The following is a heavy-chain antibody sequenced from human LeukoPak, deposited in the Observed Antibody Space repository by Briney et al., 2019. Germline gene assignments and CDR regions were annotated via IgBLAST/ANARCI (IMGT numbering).Heavy chain of an antibody. V-gene: IGHV3-23*01. CDR2: ISGSGGST. CDR1: GGSFSGYY. D-gene: IGHD4-11*01. Sequence: ETLSLTCAVYGGSFSGYYWSWVRQAPGKGLEWVSAISGSGGSTYYADSVKGRFTISRDNSKNTLYLQMNSLRAEDTAVYYCARHSNYFGFDYWGQGTLVTVSS. CDR3: ARHSNYFGFDY. J-gene: IGHJ4*02.